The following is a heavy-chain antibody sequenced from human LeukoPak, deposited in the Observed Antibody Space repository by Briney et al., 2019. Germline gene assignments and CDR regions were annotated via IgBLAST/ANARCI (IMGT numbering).Heavy chain of an antibody. J-gene: IGHJ4*02. CDR3: ASPVSGTEGAFDY. V-gene: IGHV4-39*01. Sequence: KPSETLSLTCTVSGGSISSSSYYWGWIRQPPGKGLEWSGSIYYSGSTYYNPSLKSRVTISVDTSKNQFSLKLSSVTAADTAVYNCASPVSGTEGAFDYWGQGTLVTVSS. CDR2: IYYSGST. CDR1: GGSISSSSYY. D-gene: IGHD3-3*01.